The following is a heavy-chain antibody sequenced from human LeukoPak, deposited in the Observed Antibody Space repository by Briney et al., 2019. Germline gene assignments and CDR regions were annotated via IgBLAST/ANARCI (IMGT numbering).Heavy chain of an antibody. D-gene: IGHD2-2*02. J-gene: IGHJ4*02. CDR1: GFTFSSYA. Sequence: GGSLRLSCAASGFTFSSYAMSWVRQAPGKGLEWVSAISGSGGSTYYADSVKGRFTISRDNSKNTLYLQVNSLRAEDTAVYYCAKALLGYCSSTSCYTPWDYWGQGTLVTVSS. V-gene: IGHV3-23*01. CDR3: AKALLGYCSSTSCYTPWDY. CDR2: ISGSGGST.